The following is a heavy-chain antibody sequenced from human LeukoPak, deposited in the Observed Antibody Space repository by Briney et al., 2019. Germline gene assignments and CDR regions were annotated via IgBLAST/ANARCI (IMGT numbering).Heavy chain of an antibody. J-gene: IGHJ6*03. Sequence: GGSLRLSCAASGFTFSSYAMHWVRQAPGKGLGYVSAISSNGGSRYYANSVKGRFTISRDNSKNTLYLQMGSLRAEDMAVYYCARTRGFDGGYYYMDVWGKGTTVTVSS. CDR3: ARTRGFDGGYYYMDV. CDR1: GFTFSSYA. D-gene: IGHD3-10*01. CDR2: ISSNGGSR. V-gene: IGHV3-64*01.